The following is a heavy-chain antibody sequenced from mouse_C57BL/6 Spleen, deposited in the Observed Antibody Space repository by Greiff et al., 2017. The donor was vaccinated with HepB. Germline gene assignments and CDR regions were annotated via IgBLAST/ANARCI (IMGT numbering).Heavy chain of an antibody. D-gene: IGHD1-1*01. CDR2: IYPGSGST. CDR1: GYTFTSYW. CDR3: ARILYYYGSSPLAY. V-gene: IGHV1-55*01. J-gene: IGHJ3*01. Sequence: VQLQQSGAELVKPGASVKMSCKASGYTFTSYWITWVKQRPGQGLEWIGDIYPGSGSTNYNEKFKSKATLTVDTSSSTAYMQLSSLTSEDSAVYYCARILYYYGSSPLAYWGQGTLVTVSA.